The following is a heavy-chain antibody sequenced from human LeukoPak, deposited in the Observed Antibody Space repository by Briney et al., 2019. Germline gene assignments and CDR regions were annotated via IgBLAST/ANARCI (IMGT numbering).Heavy chain of an antibody. Sequence: ASVKVSCKASGYTLTGYYMHWVRQAPGQGLEWMEWINPNSGGTNYAQKFQGRVTMTRDTSISTAYMELSRLRSDDTAVYYCARQYLYDFWSGYYGYWGQGTLVTVSS. CDR2: INPNSGGT. J-gene: IGHJ4*02. CDR1: GYTLTGYY. V-gene: IGHV1-2*02. CDR3: ARQYLYDFWSGYYGY. D-gene: IGHD3-3*01.